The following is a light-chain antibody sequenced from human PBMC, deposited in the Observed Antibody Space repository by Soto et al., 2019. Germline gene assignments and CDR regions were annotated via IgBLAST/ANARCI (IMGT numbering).Light chain of an antibody. Sequence: DIQMTQSPSSLSASVGDRVTITCRASQTISSYLNWYQQNPGKAPKLLIYAASSLQSGVPSRFSGSGSGTDFTLTISSLQPEDFATYYWLQSSNIPYTFGQGTKLEIK. CDR1: QTISSY. CDR2: AAS. J-gene: IGKJ2*01. V-gene: IGKV1-39*01. CDR3: LQSSNIPYT.